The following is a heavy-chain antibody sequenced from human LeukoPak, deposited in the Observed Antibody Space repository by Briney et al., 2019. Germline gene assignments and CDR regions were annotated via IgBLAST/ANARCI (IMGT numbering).Heavy chain of an antibody. D-gene: IGHD3-22*01. CDR1: GGSISSYY. J-gene: IGHJ4*02. CDR3: ARDPSNSSGFDY. CDR2: IYYGGST. Sequence: SETLSLTCTVSGGSISSYYWSWIRQPPGKGLEWIGYIYYGGSTNYNPSLKSRVTISVDTSKNQFSLKLSSVTAADTAVYYCARDPSNSSGFDYWGQGALVTVSS. V-gene: IGHV4-59*01.